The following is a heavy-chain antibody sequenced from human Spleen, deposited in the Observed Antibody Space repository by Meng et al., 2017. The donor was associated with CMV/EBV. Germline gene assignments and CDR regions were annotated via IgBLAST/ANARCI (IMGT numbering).Heavy chain of an antibody. V-gene: IGHV4-34*01. CDR1: GGSLRGYY. CDR2: VFHSGIT. CDR3: ARGSIVSPRFDS. J-gene: IGHJ4*02. Sequence: GSLRLSCAVYGGSLRGYYWSWIRQPPGRGLEWIGSVFHSGITYYNPSLKSRVTISVDTSKNQFSLKLTSVTAADTAVYYCARGSIVSPRFDSWGQGSLVTVSS. D-gene: IGHD5/OR15-5a*01.